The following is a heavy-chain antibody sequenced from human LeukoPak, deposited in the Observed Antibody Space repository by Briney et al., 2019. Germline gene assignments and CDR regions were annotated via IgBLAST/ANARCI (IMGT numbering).Heavy chain of an antibody. CDR3: AKDEGQQQLEYYFDY. CDR1: GFTFSSYG. Sequence: GGSLRLSRAASGFTFSSYGMHWVRQAPGKGLEWVAVISYDGSNKYYADSVKGRFTISRDNSKNTLYLQMNSLRAEATAVYYCAKDEGQQQLEYYFDYWGQGTLVTVSS. D-gene: IGHD6-13*01. V-gene: IGHV3-30*18. J-gene: IGHJ4*02. CDR2: ISYDGSNK.